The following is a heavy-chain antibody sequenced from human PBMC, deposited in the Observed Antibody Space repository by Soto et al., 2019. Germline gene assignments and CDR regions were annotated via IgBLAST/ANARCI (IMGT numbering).Heavy chain of an antibody. D-gene: IGHD5-18*01. CDR1: GFTFSSYG. CDR2: ISYDGSNK. V-gene: IGHV3-30*18. J-gene: IGHJ5*02. Sequence: GGSLRLSCAASGFTFSSYGMHWVCQAPGKGLEWVAVISYDGSNKYYADSVKGRFTISRDNSKNTLYLQMNSLRAEDTAVYYCAKRGYGRYNWFDPWGQGTLVTVYS. CDR3: AKRGYGRYNWFDP.